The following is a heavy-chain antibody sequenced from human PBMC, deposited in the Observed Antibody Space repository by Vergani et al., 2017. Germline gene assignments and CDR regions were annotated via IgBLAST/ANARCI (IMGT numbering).Heavy chain of an antibody. D-gene: IGHD2-21*02. V-gene: IGHV4-30-4*08. CDR1: GGSISSGDYY. CDR2: IYYSGST. CDR3: ARNPYCGGDCYSDAFDI. J-gene: IGHJ3*02. Sequence: QVQLQESGPGLVKPSQTLSLTCTVSGGSISSGDYYWSWIRQPPGKGLEWIGYIYYSGSTNYNPSLKSRVTISVDTSKNQFSLKLRSVTAADTAVYYCARNPYCGGDCYSDAFDIWGQGTMVTVSS.